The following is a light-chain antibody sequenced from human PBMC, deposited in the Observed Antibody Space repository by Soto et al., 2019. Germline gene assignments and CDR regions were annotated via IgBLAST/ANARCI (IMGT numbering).Light chain of an antibody. V-gene: IGKV1-39*01. Sequence: DIQMTQSPSSLSASVGDTVTIFCRASQSIGTFLKWYQQKPGEAPNLLIYAASTLQGGVPPRFSGSGSGTDFTLTISSLQPEDFATYYCQQSYNPPAFVFGGGTKVEI. CDR3: QQSYNPPAFV. CDR2: AAS. J-gene: IGKJ4*01. CDR1: QSIGTF.